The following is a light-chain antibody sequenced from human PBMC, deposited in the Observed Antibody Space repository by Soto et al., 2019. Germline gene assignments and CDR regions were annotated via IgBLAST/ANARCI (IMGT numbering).Light chain of an antibody. CDR3: QKYNSAPPT. V-gene: IGKV1-27*01. CDR1: QGISNY. Sequence: DIQMTQSPSSXSASVGDRVTITCRASQGISNYLAWYQQKPGKVPKLLIFAASTLQSGVPSRFSGSGSGTDFTLIISSLQPEDVATYYCQKYNSAPPTFGQGTKVDIK. J-gene: IGKJ1*01. CDR2: AAS.